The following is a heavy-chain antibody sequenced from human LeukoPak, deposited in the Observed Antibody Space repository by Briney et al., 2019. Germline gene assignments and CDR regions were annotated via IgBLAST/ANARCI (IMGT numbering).Heavy chain of an antibody. CDR3: ARDTGYGSGNYNWFDP. CDR2: VYDIGTT. Sequence: SETLSLTCTVSGGSIGSHYWTWIRQTPGKGLECIGYVYDIGTTKYNPSLKSRVTISVDTSKNQFSLRLSSVTAADTAVYYCARDTGYGSGNYNWFDPWGQGTLVTVSS. D-gene: IGHD3-10*01. J-gene: IGHJ5*02. V-gene: IGHV4-59*11. CDR1: GGSIGSHY.